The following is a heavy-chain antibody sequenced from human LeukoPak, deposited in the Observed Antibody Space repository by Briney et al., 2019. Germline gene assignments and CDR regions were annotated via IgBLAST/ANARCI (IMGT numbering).Heavy chain of an antibody. CDR1: GGTFSSYA. V-gene: IGHV1-69*13. CDR3: AREKFYGDYRSNAFDI. CDR2: IIPIFGTA. Sequence: ASVKVSCKASGGTFSSYAISWVRQAPGQGLEWMGGIIPIFGTANYAQKFQGRVTITADESTSTAYMELSSLRSEDTAVYYCAREKFYGDYRSNAFDIWGQGTMVTVSS. D-gene: IGHD4-17*01. J-gene: IGHJ3*02.